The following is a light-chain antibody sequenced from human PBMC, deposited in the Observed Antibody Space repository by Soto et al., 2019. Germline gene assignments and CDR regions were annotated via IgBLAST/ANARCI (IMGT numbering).Light chain of an antibody. Sequence: EIVMTASPATLSVSPGERATLSRRASQSVSSSYLAWYQQNPGQAPRLVIYGASSRATGIPDRVSGSGSGTDFTLTISRLEPEDFAVYYCQQYGSSPWTVCQGSKVNIK. V-gene: IGKV3-20*01. J-gene: IGKJ1*01. CDR3: QQYGSSPWT. CDR1: QSVSSSY. CDR2: GAS.